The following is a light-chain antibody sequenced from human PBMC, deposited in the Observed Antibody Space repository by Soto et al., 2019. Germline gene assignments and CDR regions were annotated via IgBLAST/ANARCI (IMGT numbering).Light chain of an antibody. CDR3: QQYDSYCT. J-gene: IGKJ4*01. V-gene: IGKV1-5*03. Sequence: DIQMTQSPSTLSASVGDRVTITFRASQSIRSWLAWYQQKPGKAPRLLIYKASSLESGVPSRFRGSGSGTEFTLTISSLQPDDSATYYCQQYDSYCTFGGGTNVDIK. CDR2: KAS. CDR1: QSIRSW.